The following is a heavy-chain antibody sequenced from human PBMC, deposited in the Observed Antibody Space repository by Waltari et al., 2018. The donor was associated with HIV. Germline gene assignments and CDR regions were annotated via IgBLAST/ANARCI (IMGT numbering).Heavy chain of an antibody. CDR3: ARNVGPDFHDSAYYYYYYMDV. CDR1: GVSLADRY. J-gene: IGHJ6*03. D-gene: IGHD2-15*01. CDR2: INPNSGVT. V-gene: IGHV1-2*06. Sequence: QAQLVPSGAEGKTAGAEVDVSWKGSGVSLADRYIQWVRQDPGQGLGWMGRINPNSGVTEFAQKFQGRVTMTRDTSINTAYMELSRLTSDDTAVYFCARNVGPDFHDSAYYYYYYMDVWGKGTTVTVS.